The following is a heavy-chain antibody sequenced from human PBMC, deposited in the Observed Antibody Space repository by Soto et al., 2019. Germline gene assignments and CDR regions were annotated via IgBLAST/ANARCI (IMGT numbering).Heavy chain of an antibody. D-gene: IGHD1-1*01. J-gene: IGHJ5*02. CDR2: ICATGTA. V-gene: IGHV4-4*07. CDR3: VRDGTKTLRDWFDP. Sequence: SETLSLTCTVSGAPISGFYWSWIRKSAGKGVEGIGRICATGTADYNPSLKSRVMMSVDTSRKQFSLKLRSVTAADTAVYYCVRDGTKTLRDWFDPWGQGISVTVS. CDR1: GAPISGFY.